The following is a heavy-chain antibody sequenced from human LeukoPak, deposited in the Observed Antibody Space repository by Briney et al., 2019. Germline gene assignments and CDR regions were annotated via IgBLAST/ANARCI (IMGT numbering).Heavy chain of an antibody. V-gene: IGHV4-59*12. Sequence: SETLSLTCTVSGGSISSYYWSWIRQPPGKGLEWIGYIYYSGSTNYNPSLKSRVTISVDTSKNQFSLKLSSVTAADTAVYYCARGAPNLWFGELLNWFDPWGQGTLVTVSS. D-gene: IGHD3-10*01. J-gene: IGHJ5*02. CDR3: ARGAPNLWFGELLNWFDP. CDR2: IYYSGST. CDR1: GGSISSYY.